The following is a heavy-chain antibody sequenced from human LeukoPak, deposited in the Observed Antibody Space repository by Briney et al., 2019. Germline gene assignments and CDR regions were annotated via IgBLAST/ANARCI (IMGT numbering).Heavy chain of an antibody. D-gene: IGHD6-25*01. CDR1: DYTFSGYY. Sequence: PAESLSLTCTASDYTFSGYYLIWIRQPPGKGLEWIAYIYPSGSTKYNPSLKSPVPVSVDTSKNQLSLRLSSVTAADTAVYYCARRAAATRAFDIWGQGTTVTVSS. V-gene: IGHV4-4*09. CDR2: IYPSGST. CDR3: ARRAAATRAFDI. J-gene: IGHJ3*02.